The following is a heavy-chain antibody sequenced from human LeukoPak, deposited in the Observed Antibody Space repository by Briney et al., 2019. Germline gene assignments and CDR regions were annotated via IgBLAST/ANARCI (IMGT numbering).Heavy chain of an antibody. CDR1: GFTFSSYA. J-gene: IGHJ4*02. CDR3: ARTGGITMIVVAPYFDY. Sequence: GGSLRLSCAASGFTFSSYAMHWVRQAPGKGLEWVAVISYDGSNKYYADSVKGRFTISRDNSKNTLYLQMNSLRAEDTAVHYCARTGGITMIVVAPYFDYWGQGTLVTVSS. D-gene: IGHD3-22*01. V-gene: IGHV3-30-3*01. CDR2: ISYDGSNK.